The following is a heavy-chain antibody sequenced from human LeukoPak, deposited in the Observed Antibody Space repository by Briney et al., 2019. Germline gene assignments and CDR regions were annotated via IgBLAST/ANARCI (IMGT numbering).Heavy chain of an antibody. CDR2: INPSGGST. J-gene: IGHJ4*02. CDR3: ATRMGY. CDR1: GYTFTSYF. Sequence: ASVKVSCKTSGYTFTSYFLHWVRQAPGQGLEWMGIINPSGGSTTYAQKFQGRVTMTRDTSTSTVYMELSSLRPEDTAVYYCATRMGYWGQGTLVTVSS. V-gene: IGHV1-46*01. D-gene: IGHD1-14*01.